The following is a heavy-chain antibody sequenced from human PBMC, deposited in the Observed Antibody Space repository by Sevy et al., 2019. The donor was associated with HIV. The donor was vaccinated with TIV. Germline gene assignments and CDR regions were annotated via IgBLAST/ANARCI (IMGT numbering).Heavy chain of an antibody. CDR3: ARDSDCSGHYYLDYFDY. CDR2: IRTSNRET. CDR1: GYIFTNYP. Sequence: ASVKVSCKASGYIFTNYPICWVRQAPGQGLEWMGCIRTSNRETKYTQKLQGRAIMTTDTSTSTVYMDLRNLRSDDTAVYYCARDSDCSGHYYLDYFDYWGQGTLVTVSS. J-gene: IGHJ4*02. D-gene: IGHD3-22*01. V-gene: IGHV1-18*01.